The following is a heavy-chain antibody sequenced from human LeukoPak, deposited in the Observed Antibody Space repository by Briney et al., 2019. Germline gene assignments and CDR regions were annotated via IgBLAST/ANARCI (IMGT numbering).Heavy chain of an antibody. Sequence: PGGSLRLSCAASGFTFRDFSMHWVRQVPGKGLEWVSLISGDGGATHYADSVKGRFTISRDNSKNSVYLQMSSLRVEDTAFYYCATGYNSFSFNFDYCGQGTLVTVSS. CDR2: ISGDGGAT. D-gene: IGHD1-14*01. V-gene: IGHV3-43*02. CDR1: GFTFRDFS. J-gene: IGHJ4*02. CDR3: ATGYNSFSFNFDY.